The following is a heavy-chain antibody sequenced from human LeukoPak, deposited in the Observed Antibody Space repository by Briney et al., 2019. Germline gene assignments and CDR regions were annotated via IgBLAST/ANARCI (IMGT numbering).Heavy chain of an antibody. CDR3: ARVEIAARLGWYFDL. D-gene: IGHD6-6*01. V-gene: IGHV1-69*04. Sequence: SVKVSCKASGGTFSSYAISWVRQAPGQGLEWMGRIIPIFGIANYAQKFQGRVTITADKSTSTAYMELSSLGSEDTAVYYCARVEIAARLGWYFDLWGRGTLVTVSS. J-gene: IGHJ2*01. CDR2: IIPIFGIA. CDR1: GGTFSSYA.